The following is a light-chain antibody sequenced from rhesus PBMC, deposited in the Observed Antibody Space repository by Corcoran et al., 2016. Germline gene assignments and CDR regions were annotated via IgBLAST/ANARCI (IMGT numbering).Light chain of an antibody. V-gene: IGKV3-10*01. CDR3: YQHPRWYT. Sequence: QVILTQSPATRSWSPGERATLSCRASQSVSSYLAWNQQKPGQVPRLLIYGASSRATGIPDRFSGRGSGTDFTLTISSLEPGAVGVYPCYQHPRWYTFGPGTKLDIK. J-gene: IGKJ3*01. CDR1: QSVSSY. CDR2: GAS.